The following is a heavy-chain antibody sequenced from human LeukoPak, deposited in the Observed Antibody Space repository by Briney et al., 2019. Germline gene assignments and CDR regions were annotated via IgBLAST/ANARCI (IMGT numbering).Heavy chain of an antibody. Sequence: PSETLSLTCTVSGASVTSYYWSWIRQPPGKGLEWVGYIYNSGSTDYNPSLKSRVTISVDTSKNQFSLKLSSVTAADTAVYYCARDLRYYFDYWGQGTLVTVSS. V-gene: IGHV4-59*02. CDR1: GASVTSYY. CDR2: IYNSGST. CDR3: ARDLRYYFDY. J-gene: IGHJ4*02.